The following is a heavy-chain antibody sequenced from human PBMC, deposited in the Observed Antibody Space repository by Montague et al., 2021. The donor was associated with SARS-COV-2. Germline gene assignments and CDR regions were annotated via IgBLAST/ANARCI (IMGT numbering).Heavy chain of an antibody. D-gene: IGHD2-21*01. J-gene: IGHJ4*02. CDR3: AGGSRVVGITPGFRY. V-gene: IGHV4-34*01. CDR2: IDHSGNT. CDR1: RGSFHIFS. Sequence: SETLSLTCAVYRGSFHIFSWGWIRQSPGKGLEWIGEIDHSGNTNYNPSLKSRVTISVGTSKNQFSLNLTSVTAADTAMYYCAGGSRVVGITPGFRYWGQGTQVAVSS.